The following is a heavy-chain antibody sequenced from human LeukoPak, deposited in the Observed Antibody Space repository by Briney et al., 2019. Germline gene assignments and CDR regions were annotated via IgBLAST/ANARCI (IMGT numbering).Heavy chain of an antibody. CDR2: IYPGDSDT. V-gene: IGHV5-51*01. Sequence: GESLKISCKDSGYRVTSYWIGWVRQMPGKGLEWMGIIYPGDSDTRYSPSFQGQVTISTDKSISTAYLQWSSLKASDTAMYYCARVGRDCSNTTCLRTDAFDIWGQGTMVTVSS. CDR1: GYRVTSYW. D-gene: IGHD2-2*01. CDR3: ARVGRDCSNTTCLRTDAFDI. J-gene: IGHJ3*02.